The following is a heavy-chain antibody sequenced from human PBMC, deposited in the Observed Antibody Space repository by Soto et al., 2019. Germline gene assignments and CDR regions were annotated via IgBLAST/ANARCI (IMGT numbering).Heavy chain of an antibody. D-gene: IGHD3-3*01. J-gene: IGHJ4*02. CDR1: GFTFSNAW. CDR3: TTGTYYDFWSGIDY. Sequence: GSLSLSCAASGFTFSNAWMNWVRQAPGKGLEWVGRIKSKTDGGTTDYAAPVKGRFTISRDDSKNTLYLQMNSLKTEDTAVYYCTTGTYYDFWSGIDYWGQGTLVTVSS. V-gene: IGHV3-15*07. CDR2: IKSKTDGGTT.